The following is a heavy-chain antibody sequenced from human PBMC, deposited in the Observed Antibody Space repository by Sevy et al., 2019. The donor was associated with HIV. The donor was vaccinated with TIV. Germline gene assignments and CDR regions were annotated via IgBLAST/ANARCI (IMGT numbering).Heavy chain of an antibody. CDR3: ARAITMIVVHDAFDI. CDR1: GGSMSSSSYY. D-gene: IGHD3-22*01. V-gene: IGHV4-39*01. Sequence: SETLSLTCTVSGGSMSSSSYYWGWIRQPPGKGLEWIGSIYYSGSTYYNPSLKSRVTISVDTSKNQFSLKLSSVTAAETAVYYCARAITMIVVHDAFDIWGQGTMVTVSS. CDR2: IYYSGST. J-gene: IGHJ3*02.